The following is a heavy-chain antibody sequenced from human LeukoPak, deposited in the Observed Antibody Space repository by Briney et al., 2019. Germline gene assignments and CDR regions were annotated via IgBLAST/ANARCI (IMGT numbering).Heavy chain of an antibody. CDR2: INPTSGDT. J-gene: IGHJ6*02. CDR3: ARGGYSSGWNYYGMDV. Sequence: ASVKVSCKASGYTFTGYYMHWVRQAPGQGLEWMGWINPTSGDTNYAQKFQGRVTMTRDTSFSTAYTELSRLRSDDTAVYYCARGGYSSGWNYYGMDVWGQGTTVTVSS. CDR1: GYTFTGYY. D-gene: IGHD6-19*01. V-gene: IGHV1-2*02.